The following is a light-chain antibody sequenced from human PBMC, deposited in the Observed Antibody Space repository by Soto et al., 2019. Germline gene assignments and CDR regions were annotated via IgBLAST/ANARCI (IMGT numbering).Light chain of an antibody. V-gene: IGKV1-5*01. Sequence: DIQMTQSPSTLSASIGDTVTITCRASQTISNWLAWYQQKPGKAPKVLIYDVSTLESGVPSRFSGSGSGTEFTLTVSGLQPDDFATYYCQQYNSYPWTFGQGTKVDIK. CDR2: DVS. CDR3: QQYNSYPWT. CDR1: QTISNW. J-gene: IGKJ1*01.